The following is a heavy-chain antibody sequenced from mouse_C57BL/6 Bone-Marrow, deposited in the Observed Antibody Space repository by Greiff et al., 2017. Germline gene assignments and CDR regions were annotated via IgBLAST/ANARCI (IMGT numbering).Heavy chain of an antibody. CDR2: LYPGSGST. J-gene: IGHJ1*03. V-gene: IGHV1-55*01. CDR1: GYTFTSYW. CDR3: ARPYYSNYWYFDV. Sequence: QVQLQQPGAELVKPGASVKMSCKASGYTFTSYWITWVKQRPGQGLEWIGDLYPGSGSTNYNEKLKSKATLTVDTSSSTAYMQLSSLTSEDSAVYYCARPYYSNYWYFDVWGTGTTVTVSS. D-gene: IGHD2-5*01.